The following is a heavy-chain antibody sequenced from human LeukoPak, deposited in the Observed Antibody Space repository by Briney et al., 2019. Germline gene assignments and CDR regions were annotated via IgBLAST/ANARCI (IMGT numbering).Heavy chain of an antibody. Sequence: PSETLSLNCTVSGDSISSYYWSWIRQPPGKEPEWIGYIYYSGSTNYNPSLKSRVTMSVDTSKNQFSLKLTSVTAADTALYYCARGYSSSSYYFDHWGPGILVTVSS. J-gene: IGHJ4*02. D-gene: IGHD6-6*01. V-gene: IGHV4-59*01. CDR2: IYYSGST. CDR1: GDSISSYY. CDR3: ARGYSSSSYYFDH.